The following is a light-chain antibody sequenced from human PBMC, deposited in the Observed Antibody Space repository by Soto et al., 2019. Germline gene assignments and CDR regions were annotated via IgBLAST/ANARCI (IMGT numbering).Light chain of an antibody. CDR2: DDT. V-gene: IGLV3-21*02. Sequence: SYELTQPPSLSVAPGQTARISCGGNNLGTKSVHWYQQQPGQAPVMVVYDDTDRPSGIPERFSGTNSGNTVTLTISRVEAGDEADYYCQVWDSSSDHWVFGGGTKLTVL. CDR1: NLGTKS. CDR3: QVWDSSSDHWV. J-gene: IGLJ3*02.